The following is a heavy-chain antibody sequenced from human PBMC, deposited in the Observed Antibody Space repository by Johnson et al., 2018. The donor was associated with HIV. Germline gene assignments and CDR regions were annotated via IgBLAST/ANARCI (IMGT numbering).Heavy chain of an antibody. CDR3: ARGRPSGSHDAFDI. V-gene: IGHV3-13*01. CDR1: GFTFSSYD. Sequence: VQLVESGGGLVQPGGSLRLSCAASGFTFSSYDMHWVRQATGKGLEWVSAIGTAGDTYYPGSVKGRFTISRDNAKNSLYLQMNSLRAEDTAVYYCARGRPSGSHDAFDIWGQGTMVTVSS. J-gene: IGHJ3*02. CDR2: IGTAGDT. D-gene: IGHD3-22*01.